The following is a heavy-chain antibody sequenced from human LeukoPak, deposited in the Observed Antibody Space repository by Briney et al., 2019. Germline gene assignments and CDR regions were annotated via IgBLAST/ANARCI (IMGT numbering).Heavy chain of an antibody. Sequence: PGGSLRLSCAASGFTFSSYGMHWVRQAPGKGLEWVAVIWYDGSNKYYADSVKGRFTISRDNSKNTLYLQMNSLRAEDTAVYYCARDQALPSSPNSSSWYGVLDYWGQGTLVTVSS. D-gene: IGHD6-13*01. CDR2: IWYDGSNK. V-gene: IGHV3-33*01. CDR3: ARDQALPSSPNSSSWYGVLDY. J-gene: IGHJ4*02. CDR1: GFTFSSYG.